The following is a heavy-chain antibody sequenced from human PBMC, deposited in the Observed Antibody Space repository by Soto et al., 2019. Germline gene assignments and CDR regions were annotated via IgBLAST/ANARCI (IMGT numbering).Heavy chain of an antibody. V-gene: IGHV4-31*03. CDR2: IHYSGST. CDR3: ARVRDRGWYRADL. CDR1: GGSISSAGSY. D-gene: IGHD6-19*01. Sequence: QVQLLESGPGLVKPSQTLSLTCSVSGGSISSAGSYWSWIRQHPGKGLEWIGYIHYSGSTKYNPSLKSRVTISMDTSKNQFSLKLSSVTAADTAVYFCARVRDRGWYRADLWGSGTLITVSS. J-gene: IGHJ2*01.